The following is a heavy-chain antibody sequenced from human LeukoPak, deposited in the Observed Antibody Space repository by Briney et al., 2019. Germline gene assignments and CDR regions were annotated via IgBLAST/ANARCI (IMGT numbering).Heavy chain of an antibody. CDR3: ARLSGSSPPHFDY. CDR2: ISGIDRST. J-gene: IGHJ4*02. Sequence: GGSLRLSCAASGFTFSSYAMSWVRQAPGKGLEWVSTISGIDRSTYYADSVKGRFTISRDNAKNSLYLQMNSLRAEDTAVYYCARLSGSSPPHFDYWGQGTLVTVSS. V-gene: IGHV3-23*01. D-gene: IGHD5-12*01. CDR1: GFTFSSYA.